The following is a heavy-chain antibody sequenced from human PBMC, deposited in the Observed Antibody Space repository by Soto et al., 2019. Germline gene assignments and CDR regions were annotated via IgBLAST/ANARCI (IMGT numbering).Heavy chain of an antibody. J-gene: IGHJ6*03. Sequence: SGTPSLTFTVPDGSISSYYWSWIRQPPGKGLEWIGYIYYSGSTNYNPSLKSRVTISVDTSKNQFSLKLSSVTAADTAVYYCARAPTPPHPAAADYYYYYMDVWGKGTTVTVSS. CDR1: DGSISSYY. CDR2: IYYSGST. V-gene: IGHV4-59*08. D-gene: IGHD2-2*01. CDR3: ARAPTPPHPAAADYYYYYMDV.